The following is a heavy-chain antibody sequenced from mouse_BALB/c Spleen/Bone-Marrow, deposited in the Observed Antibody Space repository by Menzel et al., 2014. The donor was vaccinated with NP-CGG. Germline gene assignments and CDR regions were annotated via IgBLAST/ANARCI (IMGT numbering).Heavy chain of an antibody. CDR2: IDTSDSYT. CDR3: ARDYYGRGWYFDV. D-gene: IGHD1-1*01. CDR1: GYTFTDYW. J-gene: IGHJ1*01. V-gene: IGHV1-69*01. Sequence: QVQLQQPGAELVMPGASVKMSCKASGYTFTDYWMHWVKQRPGQGLEWIGAIDTSDSYTSYNQKFKGKATLTVDESSSTAYMQLSSLTSEDSAVYYCARDYYGRGWYFDVWGAGTTVTVSS.